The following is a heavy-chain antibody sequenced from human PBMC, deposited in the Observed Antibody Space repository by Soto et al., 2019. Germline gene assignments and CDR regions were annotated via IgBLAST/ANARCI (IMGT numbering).Heavy chain of an antibody. Sequence: ASVKVSCKASGYTFTSYYMHWVRQAPGQGLEWMGIINPSGGSTSYAQKFQGRVTMTRDTSTSTVYMELSSLRSEDTAVYYCARFPLSRSGSYYRDKSFDYWGQGTLVTVSS. CDR2: INPSGGST. CDR3: ARFPLSRSGSYYRDKSFDY. D-gene: IGHD1-26*01. V-gene: IGHV1-46*03. J-gene: IGHJ4*02. CDR1: GYTFTSYY.